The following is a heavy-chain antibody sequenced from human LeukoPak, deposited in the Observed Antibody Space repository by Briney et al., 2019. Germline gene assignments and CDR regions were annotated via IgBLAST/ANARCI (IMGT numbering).Heavy chain of an antibody. Sequence: GRSLRLSCAASGFTFSSYAMHWVRQAPGKGLEWVAVISYNGSNKYYADSVKGRFTISRDNSKNTLYLQMNSLRAEDTAVYYCASHSSGWYYWGQGTLVTVSS. D-gene: IGHD6-19*01. CDR2: ISYNGSNK. CDR1: GFTFSSYA. CDR3: ASHSSGWYY. J-gene: IGHJ4*02. V-gene: IGHV3-30*04.